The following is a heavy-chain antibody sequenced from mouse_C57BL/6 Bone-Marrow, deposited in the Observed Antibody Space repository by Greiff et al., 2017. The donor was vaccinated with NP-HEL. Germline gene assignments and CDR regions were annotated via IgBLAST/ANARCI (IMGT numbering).Heavy chain of an antibody. J-gene: IGHJ3*01. D-gene: IGHD2-10*02. CDR1: GFNIKDDY. Sequence: EVQLQESGAELVRPGASVKLSCTASGFNIKDDYMHWVKQRPEQGLEWIGWIDPENGDTEYASKFQGKATITADTSSNTAYPQLSSLTSEDTAVYYCTVCAWFAYWGQGTLVTVSA. CDR3: TVCAWFAY. V-gene: IGHV14-4*01. CDR2: IDPENGDT.